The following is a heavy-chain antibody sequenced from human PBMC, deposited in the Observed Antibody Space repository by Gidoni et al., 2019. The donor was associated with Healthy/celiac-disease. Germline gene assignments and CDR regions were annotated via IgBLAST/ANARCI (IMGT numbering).Heavy chain of an antibody. D-gene: IGHD1-7*01. V-gene: IGHV3-33*01. CDR1: GFTFSSYG. Sequence: QVQLVESGGGVVQPGRSLRLSCAASGFTFSSYGMHWVRQAPGKGLELVAVIWYDGSNKYYADSVKGRFTISRDNSKNTLYLQMNSLRAEDTAVYYCARALELRYYYYYGMDVWGQGTTVTVSS. CDR3: ARALELRYYYYYGMDV. J-gene: IGHJ6*02. CDR2: IWYDGSNK.